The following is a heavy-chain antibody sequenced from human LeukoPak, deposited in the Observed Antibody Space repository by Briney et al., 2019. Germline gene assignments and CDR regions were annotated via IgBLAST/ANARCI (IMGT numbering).Heavy chain of an antibody. J-gene: IGHJ4*02. D-gene: IGHD5-18*01. CDR1: GFTFSSYA. V-gene: IGHV3-23*01. Sequence: GGSLRLSCAASGFTFSSYAMSWVRQAPGKGLEWVSAISGSGGSTYYADSVKGRFTISRDNSKNTLYLQMNSLRAEDTAVYYCAHSQKATPYFDYWGQGTLVTVSS. CDR3: AHSQKATPYFDY. CDR2: ISGSGGST.